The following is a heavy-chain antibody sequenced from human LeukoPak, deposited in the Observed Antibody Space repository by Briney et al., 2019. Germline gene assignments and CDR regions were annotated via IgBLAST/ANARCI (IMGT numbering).Heavy chain of an antibody. V-gene: IGHV3-15*01. J-gene: IGHJ1*01. D-gene: IGHD3-22*01. CDR3: TTDYYDSSGYYYDPEYFQH. CDR2: IKSKTDGGTT. CDR1: GFTFSNAW. Sequence: GGSLRLSCAASGFTFSNAWMSWVRQVPGKGLEWVGHIKSKTDGGTTDYAAPVKGRFTISRDDSKNTLYLQMNSLKTEDTAVYYCTTDYYDSSGYYYDPEYFQHWGQGTLVTVSS.